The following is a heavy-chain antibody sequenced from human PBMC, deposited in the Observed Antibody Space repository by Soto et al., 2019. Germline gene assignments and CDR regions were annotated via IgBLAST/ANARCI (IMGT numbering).Heavy chain of an antibody. D-gene: IGHD1-1*01. CDR2: ISYDGSNK. V-gene: IGHV3-30*18. CDR1: GFTFSSYG. CDR3: AKETGT. Sequence: PGGSLRLSCAASGFTFSSYGMHWVRQAPGKGLERVAVISYDGSNKYYADSAKGRFTISRDNSRNTLYLQMNSLRAEDTAVYYCAKETGTWGQGTLVTVSS. J-gene: IGHJ5*02.